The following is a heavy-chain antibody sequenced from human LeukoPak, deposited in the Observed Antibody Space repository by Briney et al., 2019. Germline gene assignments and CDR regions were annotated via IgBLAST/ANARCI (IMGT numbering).Heavy chain of an antibody. CDR1: GGSFGGYY. CDR3: ARGRTGYQLLPTKKDYSYYYVDV. V-gene: IGHV4-34*01. Sequence: PSETLSLTCAVYGGSFGGYYWSWIRQPPGKGLEWIGEINHSGSTNYNPSLKSRVTISVDTSKNQFSLKVSSVTAADTAVYYCARGRTGYQLLPTKKDYSYYYVDVWDKGTTVTVSS. J-gene: IGHJ6*03. CDR2: INHSGST. D-gene: IGHD2-2*01.